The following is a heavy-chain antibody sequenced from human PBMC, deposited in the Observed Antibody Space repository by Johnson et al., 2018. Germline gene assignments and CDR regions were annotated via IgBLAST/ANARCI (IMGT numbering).Heavy chain of an antibody. D-gene: IGHD1-1*01. CDR3: ARQTTSKPYYYYYYMDV. Sequence: EVQLVESGGGLVQPGGSLRLSCAASGFTVSSNYMSWVRQAPGKGLEWVSVLYSGGSTYYADSVKGRFTISRDNSKNTRYLQMNSLRAEGTAVYYCARQTTSKPYYYYYYMDVWGKGTTVTVSS. CDR1: GFTVSSNY. V-gene: IGHV3-66*04. CDR2: LYSGGST. J-gene: IGHJ6*03.